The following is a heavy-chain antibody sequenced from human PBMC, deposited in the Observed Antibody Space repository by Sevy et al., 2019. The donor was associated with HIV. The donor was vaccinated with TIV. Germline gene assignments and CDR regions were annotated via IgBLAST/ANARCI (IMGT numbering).Heavy chain of an antibody. V-gene: IGHV1-24*01. CDR3: ATQSWGIVVVPAAIVPGAFDI. J-gene: IGHJ3*02. CDR2: FDPEDGET. CDR1: GYTLTELS. D-gene: IGHD2-2*02. Sequence: ASVKVSCKVSGYTLTELSMHWVRQAPGKGLEWMGGFDPEDGETIYAQKFQGRVTMTEDTSTDTAYMEQSSLRSEDTAVYYCATQSWGIVVVPAAIVPGAFDIWGQGTMVTVSS.